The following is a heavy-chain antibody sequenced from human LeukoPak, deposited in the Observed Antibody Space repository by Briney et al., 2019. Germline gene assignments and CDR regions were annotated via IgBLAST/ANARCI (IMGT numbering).Heavy chain of an antibody. Sequence: WGSVKVSCTASGYTFTSYAMHWVRQAPGQRLEWMGLINDGNGNTKYSQNFQGRVTITRDTSASTAYMELSSLRSEDTAVYYCARDPCSGGSCYIHPFDYWGQGALGSVSS. CDR2: INDGNGNT. CDR1: GYTFTSYA. J-gene: IGHJ4*02. V-gene: IGHV1-3*01. CDR3: ARDPCSGGSCYIHPFDY. D-gene: IGHD2-15*01.